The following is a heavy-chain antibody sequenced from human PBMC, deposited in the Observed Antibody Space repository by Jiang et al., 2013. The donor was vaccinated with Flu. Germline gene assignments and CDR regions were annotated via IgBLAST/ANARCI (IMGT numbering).Heavy chain of an antibody. D-gene: IGHD3-10*01. V-gene: IGHV1-2*02. J-gene: IGHJ6*02. CDR3: ARDHRPMVRGNYYYYYGMDV. CDR1: GYTFTGYY. CDR2: INPNSGGT. Sequence: SGAEVKKPGASVKVSCKASGYTFTGYYMHWVRQAPGQGLEWMGWINPNSGGTNYAQKFQGRVTMTRDTSISTAYMELSRLRSDDTAVYYCARDHRPMVRGNYYYYYGMDVWGQGTTVTVSS.